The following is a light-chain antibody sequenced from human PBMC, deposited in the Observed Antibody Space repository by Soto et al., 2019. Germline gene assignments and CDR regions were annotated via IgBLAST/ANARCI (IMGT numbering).Light chain of an antibody. CDR2: DVS. V-gene: IGLV2-14*01. J-gene: IGLJ1*01. CDR1: SSDVGGYNY. CDR3: SSYTSSSTKV. Sequence: LTQPASVSGSPGQSITISCTGTSSDVGGYNYVSWYQQHPGKAPKLMIYDVSNRPSGVSNRFSGSKSGNTASLTISWLQAEDEADYYCSSYTSSSTKVFGTGTKVTVL.